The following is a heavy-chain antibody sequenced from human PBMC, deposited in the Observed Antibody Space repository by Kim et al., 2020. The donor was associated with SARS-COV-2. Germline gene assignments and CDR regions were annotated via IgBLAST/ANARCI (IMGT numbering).Heavy chain of an antibody. J-gene: IGHJ4*02. D-gene: IGHD3-22*01. V-gene: IGHV3-23*01. Sequence: GGSLRLSCAASGFTFNNYAMSWVRQAPGKGLEWVSSILGSGGSTFYADSVKGRFTISRDNSKNSLYLQMNSLRAEDTAVYYCARDGENYYDSNGFNGDFDYWGQGTLFTGSA. CDR1: GFTFNNYA. CDR2: ILGSGGST. CDR3: ARDGENYYDSNGFNGDFDY.